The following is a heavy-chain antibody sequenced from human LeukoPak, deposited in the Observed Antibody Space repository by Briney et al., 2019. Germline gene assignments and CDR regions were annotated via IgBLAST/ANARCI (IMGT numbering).Heavy chain of an antibody. Sequence: ASVKVSCKASGYTFTSYGISRVRQAPGQGLEWMGWISAYDANTNYAPKLQGRVTVTTDTSTSTAYMELRSLRSDDTAVYYCARDLRGTVAYFDYWGQGTLVTVSS. CDR2: ISAYDANT. CDR1: GYTFTSYG. J-gene: IGHJ4*02. D-gene: IGHD4-23*01. CDR3: ARDLRGTVAYFDY. V-gene: IGHV1-18*01.